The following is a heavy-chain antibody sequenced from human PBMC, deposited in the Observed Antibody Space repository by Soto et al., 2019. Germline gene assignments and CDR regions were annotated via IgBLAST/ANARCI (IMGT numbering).Heavy chain of an antibody. V-gene: IGHV1-2*04. CDR3: ARVARGDYYYGMDV. Sequence: ASVKVSCKASGYTFTGYYMHWVRQAPGQGLEWMGWINPNSGGTNYAQKFQGWVTMTRDTSISTAYMELSRLRSDDTAVYYCARVARGDYYYGMDVWGQGTTVTVSS. CDR1: GYTFTGYY. CDR2: INPNSGGT. D-gene: IGHD3-10*01. J-gene: IGHJ6*02.